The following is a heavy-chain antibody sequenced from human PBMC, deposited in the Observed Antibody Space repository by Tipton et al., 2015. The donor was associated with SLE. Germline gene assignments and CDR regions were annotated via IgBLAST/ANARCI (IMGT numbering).Heavy chain of an antibody. V-gene: IGHV4-59*01. CDR2: IYYSGST. CDR3: ARVPSGVDAFDI. CDR1: GGSISSYY. J-gene: IGHJ3*02. D-gene: IGHD2-8*02. Sequence: TLSLTCTVSGGSISSYYWSWIRQPPGKGLEWIGYIYYSGSTNYNPSLKSRVTISVDTSKNQFSLKLSSVTAADAAVYYCARVPSGVDAFDIWGQGTILTVSS.